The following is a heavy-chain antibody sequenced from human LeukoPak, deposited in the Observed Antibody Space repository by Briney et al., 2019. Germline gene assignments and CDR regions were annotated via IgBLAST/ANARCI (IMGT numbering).Heavy chain of an antibody. CDR2: IWYDGSNK. CDR1: GFTFSSYG. CDR3: ARDRCSSTSCYPAYYYYYGMDV. D-gene: IGHD2-2*01. J-gene: IGHJ6*02. V-gene: IGHV3-33*01. Sequence: PGGSLRLSCAASGFTFSSYGMHWVRQAPGKGLEWVAVIWYDGSNKYYADSVKGRFTISRDNSKNTLYLQMNSLRAEDTAVYYCARDRCSSTSCYPAYYYYYGMDVWGQGTTVTVSS.